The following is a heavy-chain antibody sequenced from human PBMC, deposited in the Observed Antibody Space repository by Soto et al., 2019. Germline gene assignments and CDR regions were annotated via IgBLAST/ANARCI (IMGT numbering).Heavy chain of an antibody. V-gene: IGHV3-23*01. CDR3: AKRRGYLFSWFDP. D-gene: IGHD1-1*01. Sequence: GGSLRLSCAASGFTLSSYAMSWVRQAPGKGLEWVSVISGSGGSTNYADSVKGRFTISRDNSKSTLYLQMNSLRAEDTAIYYCAKRRGYLFSWFDPWGQGTLVTVSS. CDR1: GFTLSSYA. CDR2: ISGSGGST. J-gene: IGHJ5*02.